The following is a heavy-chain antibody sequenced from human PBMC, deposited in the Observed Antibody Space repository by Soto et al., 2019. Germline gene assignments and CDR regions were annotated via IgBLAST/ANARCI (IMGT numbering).Heavy chain of an antibody. CDR1: GFTFSSYP. J-gene: IGHJ6*02. V-gene: IGHV3-30-3*01. CDR3: ARDYYRFNSGYGFSMDV. CDR2: ISYDGSNK. D-gene: IGHD5-12*01. Sequence: PGGSLRLSCAASGFTFSSYPMSWVRQAPGKGLEWVAVISYDGSNKYYADSVKGRFTISRDNSKNTLYLQMNGLRAEDTAVYYCARDYYRFNSGYGFSMDVWGQGPTVTVSS.